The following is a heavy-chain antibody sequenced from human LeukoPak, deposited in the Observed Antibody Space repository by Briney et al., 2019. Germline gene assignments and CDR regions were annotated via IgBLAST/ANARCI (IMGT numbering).Heavy chain of an antibody. CDR3: ARDRVRDYDYVWGSYRNYFDY. Sequence: ASVKVSCKASGYTFTSYGISWVRQAPGQGLEWMGWISAYNGNTNYAQKLQGRVTMTTDTSTSTAYMELRSLRSDDTAVYYCARDRVRDYDYVWGSYRNYFDYWGQGTLVTVSS. V-gene: IGHV1-18*01. J-gene: IGHJ4*02. CDR2: ISAYNGNT. CDR1: GYTFTSYG. D-gene: IGHD3-16*02.